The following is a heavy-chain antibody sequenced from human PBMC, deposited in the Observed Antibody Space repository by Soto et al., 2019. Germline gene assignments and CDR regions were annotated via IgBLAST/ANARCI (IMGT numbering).Heavy chain of an antibody. CDR2: IIPIFGTT. J-gene: IGHJ4*02. V-gene: IGHV1-69*01. D-gene: IGHD1-26*01. CDR3: ARTYYQWEALHYFDF. Sequence: QVQLVQSGAEVKKPGSSVKVSCTASGGTFSRYGFTWVRQAPGQGFQWMGGIIPIFGTTHYKQNFQGRLSITADESTSTVYMELSSLRSDDTAIYFCARTYYQWEALHYFDFWGQGTLVTVSS. CDR1: GGTFSRYG.